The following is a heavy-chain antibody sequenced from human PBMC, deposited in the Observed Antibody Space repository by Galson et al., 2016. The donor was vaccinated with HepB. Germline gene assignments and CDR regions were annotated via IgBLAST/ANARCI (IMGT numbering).Heavy chain of an antibody. D-gene: IGHD4-17*01. J-gene: IGHJ4*02. Sequence: SLRLSCAASGFTFSSHAMHWVRQAPGKGLEWLAVISFDGNNNFYMDSVKGRFTLSKDNAKNLLYLQLNSLRVEDTAVYYCVRSTYGDWHSVWGQGTKVTVSS. CDR1: GFTFSSHA. CDR3: VRSTYGDWHSV. CDR2: ISFDGNNN. V-gene: IGHV3-30-3*01.